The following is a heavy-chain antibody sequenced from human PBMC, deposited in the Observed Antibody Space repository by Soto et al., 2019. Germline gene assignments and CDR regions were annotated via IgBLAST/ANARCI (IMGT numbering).Heavy chain of an antibody. D-gene: IGHD1-20*01. CDR1: GGSISSGGYS. CDR3: ASTQYGCNSSSAFDI. CDR2: IYHSGST. J-gene: IGHJ3*02. Sequence: QLQLQESGSGLVKPSQTLSLTCAVSGGSISSGGYSWSWIRQPPGKGLAWIGYIYHSGSTYYNPSLKSPVTISVDRSKNQFSLKLSSVTAADTAVYYSASTQYGCNSSSAFDIWGQGTMVTVSS. V-gene: IGHV4-30-2*01.